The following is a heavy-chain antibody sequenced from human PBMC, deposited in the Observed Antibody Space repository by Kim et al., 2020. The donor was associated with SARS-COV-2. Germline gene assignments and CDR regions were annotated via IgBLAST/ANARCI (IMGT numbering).Heavy chain of an antibody. CDR2: INHSGST. D-gene: IGHD3-10*01. J-gene: IGHJ4*02. V-gene: IGHV4-34*01. CDR3: ARGVTMVRGVISLFDY. CDR1: GGSFSGYY. Sequence: SETLSLTCAVYGGSFSGYYWSWIRQPPGKGLEWIGEINHSGSTNYNPSLKSRVTISVDTSKNQFSLKLSSVTAADTAVYYCARGVTMVRGVISLFDYWGQGTLVTVSS.